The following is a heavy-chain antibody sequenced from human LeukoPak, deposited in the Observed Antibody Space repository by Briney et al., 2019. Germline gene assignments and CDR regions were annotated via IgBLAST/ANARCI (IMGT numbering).Heavy chain of an antibody. CDR3: AKGKAPGGYSYGPLDY. V-gene: IGHV3-53*05. Sequence: PGGSLRLSCAASGFTVSSNYMSWVRQAPGKGLEWVSVIYSGGSTYYADSVKGRFTISRDNSKNTLYLQMNSLRAEDTAVYYCAKGKAPGGYSYGPLDYWGQGTLVTVSS. CDR1: GFTVSSNY. D-gene: IGHD5-18*01. J-gene: IGHJ4*02. CDR2: IYSGGST.